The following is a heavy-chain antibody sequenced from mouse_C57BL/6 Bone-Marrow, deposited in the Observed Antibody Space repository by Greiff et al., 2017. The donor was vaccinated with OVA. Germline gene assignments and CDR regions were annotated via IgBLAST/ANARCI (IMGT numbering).Heavy chain of an antibody. D-gene: IGHD2-1*01. J-gene: IGHJ4*01. CDR3: TRLLDAMDY. Sequence: EVQVVESGEGLVKPGGSLKLSCAASGFTFSSYAMSWVRQTPEKRLEWVAYISSGGDYIYYADTVKGRVTISRDNARNTLYLQMSRLKSEDTAMYYCTRLLDAMDYWGQGTSVIVTS. CDR1: GFTFSSYA. V-gene: IGHV5-9-1*02. CDR2: ISSGGDYI.